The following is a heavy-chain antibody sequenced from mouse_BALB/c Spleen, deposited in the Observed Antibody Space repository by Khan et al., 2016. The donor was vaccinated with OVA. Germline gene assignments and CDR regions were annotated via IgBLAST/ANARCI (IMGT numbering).Heavy chain of an antibody. CDR2: IDPGTGYT. J-gene: IGHJ3*01. Sequence: QVQLQQSGAELAKPGASVKMSCKASGYTFTTYWMHWLKQRPGQGLEWIGYIDPGTGYTEYNQNFKDKATLTTDKSSSTAFMQMSSLTSEDSAVYYCARRELLGGFVYWGQGSLVTVSA. CDR1: GYTFTTYW. V-gene: IGHV1-7*01. D-gene: IGHD1-1*02. CDR3: ARRELLGGFVY.